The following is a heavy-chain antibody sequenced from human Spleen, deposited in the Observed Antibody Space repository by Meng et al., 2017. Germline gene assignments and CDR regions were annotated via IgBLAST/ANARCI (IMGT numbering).Heavy chain of an antibody. V-gene: IGHV3-23*01. CDR2: LDCSGGNI. CDR3: AKGYYGSGISYYGMDV. D-gene: IGHD3-10*01. CDR1: GFTVSRNY. J-gene: IGHJ6*02. Sequence: GESLKISCADSGFTVSRNYMGWVRQAPGKGLEWVSGLDCSGGNIHYADSVKGRFTISRDNSKNTLYLQLNSLRVGDTAVYYCAKGYYGSGISYYGMDVWGQGTTVTVSS.